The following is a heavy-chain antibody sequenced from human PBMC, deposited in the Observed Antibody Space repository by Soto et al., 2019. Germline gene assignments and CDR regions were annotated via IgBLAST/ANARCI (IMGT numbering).Heavy chain of an antibody. Sequence: VTSKESGGALNSNASCSMRQPKRQWLEWMGGIIPIFGTANYAQTLQRRVTITADESTTKAYMQPSSLRSEDTAVYYCARPNSSSWYPYGRDAWGQGTPVTVSS. CDR2: IIPIFGTA. J-gene: IGHJ6*02. V-gene: IGHV1-69*01. CDR1: GGALNSNA. CDR3: ARPNSSSWYPYGRDA. D-gene: IGHD6-13*01.